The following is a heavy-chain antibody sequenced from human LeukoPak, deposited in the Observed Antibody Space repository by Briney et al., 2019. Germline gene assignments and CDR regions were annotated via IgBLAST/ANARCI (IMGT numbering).Heavy chain of an antibody. CDR3: ARVIVVVPIGVYHYYAMDV. CDR1: GDSISTGGYY. CDR2: IYYSGST. J-gene: IGHJ6*02. D-gene: IGHD2-2*01. V-gene: IGHV4-31*03. Sequence: STTLSLTCTVSGDSISTGGYYWAWIRQHRERGLEWIGYIYYSGSTHYNPSLQSRVTISVDTSKNQFSLNLNSVTAADTAVYYCARVIVVVPIGVYHYYAMDVWGQGTTVTVSS.